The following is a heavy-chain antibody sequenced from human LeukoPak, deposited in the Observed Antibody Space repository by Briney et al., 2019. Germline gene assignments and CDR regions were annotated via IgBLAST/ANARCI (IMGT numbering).Heavy chain of an antibody. V-gene: IGHV4-59*01. J-gene: IGHJ4*02. CDR1: GGSMSSYY. D-gene: IGHD3-10*01. Sequence: PSETLSLTCTVPGGSMSSYYWNWIRQPPGKGLEWIGYIYYSGSTNYNPSLKSRVTISVDASKNQFSLKLNSVTAADTAVYYCARGHNYGSGSYFDYWGQGTLVTVSS. CDR2: IYYSGST. CDR3: ARGHNYGSGSYFDY.